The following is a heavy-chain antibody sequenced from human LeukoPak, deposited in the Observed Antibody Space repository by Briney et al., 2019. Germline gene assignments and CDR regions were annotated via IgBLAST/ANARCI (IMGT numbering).Heavy chain of an antibody. V-gene: IGHV1-46*01. D-gene: IGHD1-1*01. CDR3: ARDSKGLEEGFDY. J-gene: IGHJ4*02. CDR1: EYTFTSYY. CDR2: INPSGGST. Sequence: GASVKVSCKASEYTFTSYYMHWVRQAPGQGLEWMGIINPSGGSTSYAQKFQGRVTMTRDMSTSTVYMELSSLRPEDTAVYYCARDSKGLEEGFDYWGQGTLVTVSS.